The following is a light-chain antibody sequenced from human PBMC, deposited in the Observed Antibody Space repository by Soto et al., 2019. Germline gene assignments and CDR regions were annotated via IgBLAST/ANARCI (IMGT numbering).Light chain of an antibody. CDR2: DAS. J-gene: IGKJ5*01. Sequence: EIVLTQSPATLSLSPGERATLSCRASQSISRYLAWYQQKPGQAPRLLIYDASNRATAIPARFSGSGYGTDFTLTISSLEHEDFAFYYCQQRTNWPITFGQGTQLEI. CDR1: QSISRY. V-gene: IGKV3-11*01. CDR3: QQRTNWPIT.